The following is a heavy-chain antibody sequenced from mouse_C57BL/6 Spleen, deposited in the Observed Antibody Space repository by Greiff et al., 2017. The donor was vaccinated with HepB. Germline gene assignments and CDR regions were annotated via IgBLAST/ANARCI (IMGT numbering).Heavy chain of an antibody. CDR1: GFTFTDYY. J-gene: IGHJ3*01. CDR3: ARYDYDGGAY. V-gene: IGHV7-3*01. D-gene: IGHD2-4*01. CDR2: IRNKANGYTT. Sequence: EVQLVESGGGLVQPGGSLSLSCAASGFTFTDYYMSWVRQPPGKALEWLGFIRNKANGYTTEYSASVKGRFTISRDNSQSILYLRMNALRAEDSATYYCARYDYDGGAYWGQGTLVTVSA.